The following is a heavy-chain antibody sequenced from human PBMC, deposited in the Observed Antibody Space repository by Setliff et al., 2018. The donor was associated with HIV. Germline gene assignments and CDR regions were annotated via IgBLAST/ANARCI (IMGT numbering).Heavy chain of an antibody. CDR3: ASGVGHFDTSYSEKY. J-gene: IGHJ4*02. D-gene: IGHD3-10*01. CDR1: GDTFNNCA. Sequence: GASVKVSCKASGDTFNNCAVTWVRQAPGQGLEWMGGSIPLFGTTNYAQKFQGRVTLTTDELMNTVYMKMTSLRSEDTAVYYCASGVGHFDTSYSEKYWGQGTLVTVSS. CDR2: SIPLFGTT. V-gene: IGHV1-69*05.